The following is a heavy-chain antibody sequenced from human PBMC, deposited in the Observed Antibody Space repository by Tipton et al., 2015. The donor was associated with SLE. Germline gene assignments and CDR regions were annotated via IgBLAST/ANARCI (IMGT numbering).Heavy chain of an antibody. V-gene: IGHV3-48*01. CDR1: GFTFRSYS. CDR3: ARDSAPGS. Sequence: SLRLSCVASGFTFRSYSMSWIRQAPGQGLEWISYIGPSGRTIYYADSVKGRFIISRDNDNNSVFLQMNSLRVEDTAVYYCARDSAPGSWAQGPLVTVSA. CDR2: IGPSGRTI. J-gene: IGHJ4*02. D-gene: IGHD3-10*01.